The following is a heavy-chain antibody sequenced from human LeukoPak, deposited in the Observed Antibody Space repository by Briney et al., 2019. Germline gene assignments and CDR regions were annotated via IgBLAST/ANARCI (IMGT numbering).Heavy chain of an antibody. CDR3: ARDPSGSYSG. D-gene: IGHD1-26*01. V-gene: IGHV4-39*07. J-gene: IGHJ4*02. CDR1: GGSISSSSYY. CDR2: IYYSGST. Sequence: SETLSLTCTVSGGSISSSSYYWGWIRQPPGKGLEWIGSIYYSGSTYYNPSLKSRVTISVDTSKNQFSLKLSSVTAADTAVYYCARDPSGSYSGWGQGTLVTVSS.